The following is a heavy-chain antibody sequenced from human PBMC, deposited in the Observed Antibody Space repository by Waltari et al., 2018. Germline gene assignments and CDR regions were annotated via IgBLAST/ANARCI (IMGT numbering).Heavy chain of an antibody. D-gene: IGHD3-3*01. CDR2: IYYSGST. J-gene: IGHJ1*01. Sequence: TCTVSGGSISSYYWSWIRQPPGKGLEWIGYIYYSGSTNYNPSLKSRVTISVDTSKNQFSLKLSSVTAADTAVYYCARVENYDFWSGRTRYFQHWGQGTLVTVSS. CDR1: GGSISSYY. V-gene: IGHV4-59*01. CDR3: ARVENYDFWSGRTRYFQH.